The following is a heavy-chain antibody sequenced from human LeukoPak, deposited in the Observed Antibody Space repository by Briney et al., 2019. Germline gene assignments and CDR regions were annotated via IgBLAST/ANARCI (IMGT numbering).Heavy chain of an antibody. CDR3: ARDLTGGDDY. J-gene: IGHJ4*02. CDR2: INREGGTT. D-gene: IGHD7-27*01. CDR1: GFTFSSYW. V-gene: IGHV3-74*03. Sequence: GGSLRVSCAASGFTFSSYWMHWVRQVPGKGLVWVSRINREGGTTTYADSVKGRFTISRDNAKNTLYLQMNSLRAEDTAVYFCARDLTGGDDYWGQGTLVTVSS.